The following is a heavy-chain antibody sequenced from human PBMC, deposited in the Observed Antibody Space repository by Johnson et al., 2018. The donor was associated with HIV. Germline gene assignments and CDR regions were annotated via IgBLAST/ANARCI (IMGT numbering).Heavy chain of an antibody. CDR2: ISGSGGST. V-gene: IGHV3-23*04. CDR3: VRGRDSGGDGGAFDI. J-gene: IGHJ3*02. CDR1: GFTFSSYA. D-gene: IGHD2-21*01. Sequence: VQLVESGGGLVQPGGSLRLSCAASGFTFSSYAMSWVRQAPGKGLEWVSAISGSGGSTYYADSVKGRFTISSDNAKNSLNLQMNSLRADDTARYFRVRGRDSGGDGGAFDIWGQGTMVTVSS.